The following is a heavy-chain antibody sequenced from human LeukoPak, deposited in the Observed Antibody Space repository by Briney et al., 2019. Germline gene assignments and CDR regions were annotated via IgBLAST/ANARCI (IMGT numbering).Heavy chain of an antibody. CDR3: ARDRSKGNSFFDY. D-gene: IGHD5-18*01. CDR1: GGSISSSDYC. CDR2: IYYSGST. Sequence: PSETLSLTCTVSGGSISSSDYCWDWIRQPPGKGLEWIGSIYYSGSTYYNPSLKSRVTVSVDTSKNQFSLKLSSVTAADTAVYYCARDRSKGNSFFDYWGQGTLVTVSS. J-gene: IGHJ4*02. V-gene: IGHV4-39*07.